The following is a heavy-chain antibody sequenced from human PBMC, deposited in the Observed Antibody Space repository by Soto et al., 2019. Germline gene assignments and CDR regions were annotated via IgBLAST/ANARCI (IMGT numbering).Heavy chain of an antibody. J-gene: IGHJ5*02. V-gene: IGHV1-18*01. CDR2: ISLYSDGT. D-gene: IGHD2-2*01. CDR1: GYTFSNYG. CDR3: ARVVPGAEAWFGP. Sequence: ASVKVSCKTSGYTFSNYGITWVRQAPGQPLEWLGWISLYSDGTNYAQKLQGRVSMTTDTSTTTAYMELRSLRSGDTAVYYRARVVPGAEAWFGPWGQGTLVTVPQ.